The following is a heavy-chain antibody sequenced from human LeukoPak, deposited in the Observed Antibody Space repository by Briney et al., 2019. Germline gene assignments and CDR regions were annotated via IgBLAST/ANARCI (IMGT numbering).Heavy chain of an antibody. CDR1: GGSISSYY. CDR3: APMPRDSSGYHTPKYDAFDI. V-gene: IGHV4-59*04. Sequence: SETLSLTCTVSGGSISSYYWSWIRQPPGKGLEWIGYIYYSGSTYYNPSLKSRVTISVDTSKNQFSLKLSSVTAADTAVYYCAPMPRDSSGYHTPKYDAFDIWGQGTMVTVSS. J-gene: IGHJ3*02. CDR2: IYYSGST. D-gene: IGHD3-22*01.